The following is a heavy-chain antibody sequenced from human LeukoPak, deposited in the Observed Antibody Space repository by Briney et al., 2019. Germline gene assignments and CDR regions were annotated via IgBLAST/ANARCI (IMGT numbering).Heavy chain of an antibody. CDR2: ISAYNGNT. Sequence: GASVKVSCKASGYTFTSYGINWVRQAPGQELEWMGWISAYNGNTNYAQNLQDRVTMTTDTSTSTAYMELRSLRSDDTAVYYCARDSIVGATEGVAGFDYWGQGTLVTVSS. V-gene: IGHV1-18*01. D-gene: IGHD1-26*01. CDR1: GYTFTSYG. CDR3: ARDSIVGATEGVAGFDY. J-gene: IGHJ4*02.